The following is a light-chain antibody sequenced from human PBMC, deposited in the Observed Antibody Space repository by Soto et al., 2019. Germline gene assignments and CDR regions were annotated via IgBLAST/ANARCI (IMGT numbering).Light chain of an antibody. CDR2: KAS. Sequence: DIQMTQSPSTLSGSVGDRVTITCRASQTISSWLAWYQQKPGKAPKLLTYKASTLKSGVPSRFSGSGSGTEFTLTISSLQPDDFATYYCQHYNSYSEAVGQGTKVDIK. CDR3: QHYNSYSEA. V-gene: IGKV1-5*03. J-gene: IGKJ1*01. CDR1: QTISSW.